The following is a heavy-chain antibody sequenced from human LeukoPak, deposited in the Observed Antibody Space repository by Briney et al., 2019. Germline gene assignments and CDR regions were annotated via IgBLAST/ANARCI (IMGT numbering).Heavy chain of an antibody. Sequence: SETLSLTCTVSGGSITDYYWIWIRQPAGKGLEWIGRLYTSGSTNYNPSLKSRVSMSVDTSKNHFSLKLSSVTAADTAVYYCARDKEISAFDIWGQGTMVTVSS. CDR2: LYTSGST. J-gene: IGHJ3*02. D-gene: IGHD3-3*02. V-gene: IGHV4-4*07. CDR3: ARDKEISAFDI. CDR1: GGSITDYY.